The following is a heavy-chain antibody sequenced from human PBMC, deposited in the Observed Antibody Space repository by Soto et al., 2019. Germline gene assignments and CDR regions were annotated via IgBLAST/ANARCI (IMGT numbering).Heavy chain of an antibody. J-gene: IGHJ5*02. V-gene: IGHV4-59*01. Sequence: SETLSLTCTVSGGSISSYYWSWIRQPPGKGLEWIGYIYYSGSTNYNPSLKSRVTISVDTSKNQFSLKLSSVTAADTAVYYCARGGYCSGGSCYWFDPWGQGTLVTVSS. CDR2: IYYSGST. D-gene: IGHD2-15*01. CDR1: GGSISSYY. CDR3: ARGGYCSGGSCYWFDP.